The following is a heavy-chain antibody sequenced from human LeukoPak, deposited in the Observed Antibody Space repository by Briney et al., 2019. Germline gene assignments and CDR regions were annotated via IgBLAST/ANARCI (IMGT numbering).Heavy chain of an antibody. D-gene: IGHD6-6*01. V-gene: IGHV3-21*01. CDR2: ISSSSSYI. CDR3: ARPKSEYSSSPPLNY. Sequence: GGSLRLSCAASGFTFSSYSMNWVRQAPGKGLEWVSSISSSSSYIYYADSVKGRFTISRDNAKNSLYLQMNSLRAEDTAVYYCARPKSEYSSSPPLNYWGQGTLVTVSS. J-gene: IGHJ4*02. CDR1: GFTFSSYS.